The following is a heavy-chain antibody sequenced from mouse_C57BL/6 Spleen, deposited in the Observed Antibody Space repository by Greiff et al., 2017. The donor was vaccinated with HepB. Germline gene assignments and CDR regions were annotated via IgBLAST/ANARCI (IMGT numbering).Heavy chain of an antibody. CDR2: IRSKSNNYAT. CDR3: VRRTGTWFAY. CDR1: GFSFNTYA. Sequence: EVQVVESGGGLVQPKGSLKLSCAASGFSFNTYAMNWVRQAPGKGLEWVARIRSKSNNYATYYADSVKDRFTISRDDSESMLYLQMNNLKTEDTAMYYCVRRTGTWFAYWGQGTLVTVSA. D-gene: IGHD4-1*01. J-gene: IGHJ3*01. V-gene: IGHV10-1*01.